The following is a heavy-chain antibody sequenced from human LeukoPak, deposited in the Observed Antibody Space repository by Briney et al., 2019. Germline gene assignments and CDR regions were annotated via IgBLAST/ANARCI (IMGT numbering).Heavy chain of an antibody. CDR3: ARWRSFDY. Sequence: GGSLRLSCTASGFTFNSYWMSWVRQAPGKGLEPVAHIKDDASEIFYVDSVKGRFTVSRDNAKNSLYLQMNSLSAEDTAMYYCARWRSFDYWGQGTLVTVSS. V-gene: IGHV3-7*01. J-gene: IGHJ4*02. CDR1: GFTFNSYW. D-gene: IGHD3-3*01. CDR2: IKDDASEI.